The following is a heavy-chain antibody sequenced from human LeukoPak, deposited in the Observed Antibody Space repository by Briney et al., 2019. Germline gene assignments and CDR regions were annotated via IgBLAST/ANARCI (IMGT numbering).Heavy chain of an antibody. D-gene: IGHD3-3*01. CDR2: ISGSGGST. Sequence: GSLRLSCVASGFTFSSYAMSWVRQAPGKGLEWVSAISGSGGSTYYADSVKGRFTISRDNSKNTLYLQMNSLRAEDTAVYYCARAVYDFWSGYRYWGQGTLVTVSS. CDR1: GFTFSSYA. V-gene: IGHV3-23*01. J-gene: IGHJ4*02. CDR3: ARAVYDFWSGYRY.